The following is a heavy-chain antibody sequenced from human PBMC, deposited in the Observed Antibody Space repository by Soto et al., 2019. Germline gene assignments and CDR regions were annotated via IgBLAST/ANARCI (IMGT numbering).Heavy chain of an antibody. V-gene: IGHV1-18*01. CDR3: ARDDQWLDPYYFDY. J-gene: IGHJ4*02. CDR1: GYTFTSYG. D-gene: IGHD6-19*01. CDR2: ISAYNGNT. Sequence: ASVKVSCKASGYTFTSYGISWVRQAPGQGLEWMGWISAYNGNTNYAQKLQGRVTMTTDTSTSTAYMELRSPRSDDTAVYYCARDDQWLDPYYFDYWGQGTLVTVSS.